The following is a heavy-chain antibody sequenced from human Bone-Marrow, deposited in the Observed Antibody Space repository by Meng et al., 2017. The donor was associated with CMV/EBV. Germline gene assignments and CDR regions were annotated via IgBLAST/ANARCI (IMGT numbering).Heavy chain of an antibody. CDR3: ARDFWSGYYWDTFAI. J-gene: IGHJ3*02. V-gene: IGHV3-48*03. Sequence: GGSLRLSCAASGFTFSSYEMNWVRQAPGKGLEWVSYISSSGSTIYYADFVKGRFTISRDNAKNSLYLQMNSLRAEDTAGYYCARDFWSGYYWDTFAIWGQGPMV. CDR2: ISSSGSTI. CDR1: GFTFSSYE. D-gene: IGHD3-3*01.